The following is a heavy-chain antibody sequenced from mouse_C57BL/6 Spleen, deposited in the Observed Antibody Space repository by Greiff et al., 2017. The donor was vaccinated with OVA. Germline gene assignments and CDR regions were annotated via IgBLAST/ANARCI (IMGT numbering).Heavy chain of an antibody. J-gene: IGHJ4*01. D-gene: IGHD1-1*01. CDR3: ARQGTTVVALYYYAMDY. Sequence: QVQLKESGPGLVAPSQSLSITCTVSGFSLTSYGVHWVRQPPGKGLEWLVVIWSDGSTTYNSALKSRLSISKDNSKSQVFLKMNSLQTDDTAMYYCARQGTTVVALYYYAMDYWGQGTSVTVSS. V-gene: IGHV2-6-1*01. CDR1: GFSLTSYG. CDR2: IWSDGST.